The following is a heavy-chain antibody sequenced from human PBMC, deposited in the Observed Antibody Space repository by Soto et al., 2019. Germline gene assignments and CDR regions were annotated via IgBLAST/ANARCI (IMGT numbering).Heavy chain of an antibody. CDR3: ASGGAGSGPFTWELPDH. CDR1: GNTFTYRY. V-gene: IGHV1-45*02. CDR2: ITPFSGDV. Sequence: QMQLVQSGAEVKKTGSSVTVSCKALGNTFTYRYLHWVRQAPGQALEWMGWITPFSGDVHYAQKFRERVTITRDRSINTAYMRMSSLRSEDTAMYFCASGGAGSGPFTWELPDHWVQGTLVTVSS. D-gene: IGHD1-26*01. J-gene: IGHJ4*02.